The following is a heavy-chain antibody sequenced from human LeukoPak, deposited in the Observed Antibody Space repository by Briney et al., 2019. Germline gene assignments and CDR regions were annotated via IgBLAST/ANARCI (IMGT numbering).Heavy chain of an antibody. CDR1: GFTFSSNS. J-gene: IGHJ5*02. V-gene: IGHV3-21*01. CDR2: ISSSSSYI. D-gene: IGHD2-15*01. CDR3: ARVREGYCSGGSCYPEGFDP. Sequence: GGSLRLSCAASGFTFSSNSMNWVRQAPGKGLEWVSSISSSSSYIYYADSVKGRFTISRDNAKNSLYLQMNSLRAEDTAVYYCARVREGYCSGGSCYPEGFDPWGQGTLVTVSS.